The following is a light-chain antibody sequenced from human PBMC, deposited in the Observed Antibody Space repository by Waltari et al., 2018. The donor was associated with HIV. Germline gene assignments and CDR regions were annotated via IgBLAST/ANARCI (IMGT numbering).Light chain of an antibody. CDR3: ASYGDTNRVL. Sequence: QSALTQPPSASGSLGQSVTISCPGTSSDVGGYEYVSWYQHHPDKAPKLIIYEANKRPSGVPDRFSGSKSDNTASLTVAGLQDDDEAHYYCASYGDTNRVLFGGGTRVTVL. CDR2: EAN. J-gene: IGLJ6*01. V-gene: IGLV2-8*01. CDR1: SSDVGGYEY.